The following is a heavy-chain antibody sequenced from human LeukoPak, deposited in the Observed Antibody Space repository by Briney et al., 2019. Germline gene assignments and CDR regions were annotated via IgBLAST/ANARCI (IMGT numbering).Heavy chain of an antibody. CDR2: ISSSGSTI. V-gene: IGHV3-11*01. J-gene: IGHJ6*03. Sequence: PGGSLRLSCAASGFTFSDYYMSWIRQAPGKGLEWVSYISSSGSTIYYADSVKGRFTISRDNAKNSLYLQMNSLRAEDTALYYCSKDRGPRFLYMAAWGKGTTVTISS. D-gene: IGHD3-10*01. CDR3: SKDRGPRFLYMAA. CDR1: GFTFSDYY.